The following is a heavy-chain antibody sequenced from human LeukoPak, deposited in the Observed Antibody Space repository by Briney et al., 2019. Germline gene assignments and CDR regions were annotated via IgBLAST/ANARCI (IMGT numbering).Heavy chain of an antibody. CDR2: IYPGDSDT. V-gene: IGHV5-51*01. Sequence: GEPLKISCKGSGYSFTSYWIGWVRQMPGKGLEWRGIIYPGDSDTRYSPSFQGQVTISADKSIRTAYLQWSSLKASDTAMYYCARHSGSYSYGWVDYWGQGTLVTVSS. D-gene: IGHD5-18*01. CDR1: GYSFTSYW. CDR3: ARHSGSYSYGWVDY. J-gene: IGHJ4*02.